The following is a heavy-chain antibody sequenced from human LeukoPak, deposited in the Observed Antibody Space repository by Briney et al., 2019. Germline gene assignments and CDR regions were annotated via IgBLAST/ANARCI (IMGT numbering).Heavy chain of an antibody. D-gene: IGHD1-26*01. CDR1: GGTFSSYA. CDR3: ARDLYFVGASYYYGMDV. CDR2: IIPIFGTA. Sequence: SVKVSCKASGGTFSSYAISWVRQAPGQGLEWMGGIIPIFGTANYAQKFQGRVTITADESTSTAYMELSSLRSEDTAVYYCARDLYFVGASYYYGMDVWDQGTTVTVSS. V-gene: IGHV1-69*13. J-gene: IGHJ6*02.